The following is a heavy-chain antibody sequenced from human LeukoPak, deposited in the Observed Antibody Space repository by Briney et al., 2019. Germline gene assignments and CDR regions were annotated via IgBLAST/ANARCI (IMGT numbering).Heavy chain of an antibody. CDR3: ARGGYSYGYGDDY. CDR2: IYSGGTT. Sequence: GGSLRLSCAASGFSVSSNYMSWVRQAPGKGLEWVSIIYSGGTTYYADSVKGRFTISRDNAKNSLSLQMNSLRAEDTAVYYCARGGYSYGYGDDYWGQGTLVTVSS. D-gene: IGHD5-18*01. J-gene: IGHJ4*02. CDR1: GFSVSSNY. V-gene: IGHV3-53*01.